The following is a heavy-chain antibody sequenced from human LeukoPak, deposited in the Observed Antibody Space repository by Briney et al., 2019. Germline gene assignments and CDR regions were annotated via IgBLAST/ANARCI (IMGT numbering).Heavy chain of an antibody. Sequence: TGGSLRLSCATSGFTFSSYSMNWVRQAPGKGLEWVSCISSSSSYIYYTDSVKGRFTISRDNAKNSLTLQMNSLRAEDTAVYYCARDLKYYDSSGFDYWGQGTLVTVSS. CDR3: ARDLKYYDSSGFDY. D-gene: IGHD3-22*01. V-gene: IGHV3-21*01. J-gene: IGHJ4*02. CDR2: ISSSSSYI. CDR1: GFTFSSYS.